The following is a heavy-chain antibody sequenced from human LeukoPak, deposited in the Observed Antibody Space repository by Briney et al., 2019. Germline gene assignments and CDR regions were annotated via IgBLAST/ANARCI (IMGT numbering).Heavy chain of an antibody. J-gene: IGHJ6*03. CDR3: ARDTAMVATLGYYYYYYYMDV. Sequence: GGSLRLSCAASGFTFSDYYMSWIRQAPGEGLEWISYISTSGTTIYYADSVKGRFTISRDNAKNSLYLQMNSLRAEDTAVYYCARDTAMVATLGYYYYYYYMDVWGKGTTVTVSS. V-gene: IGHV3-11*04. CDR2: ISTSGTTI. CDR1: GFTFSDYY. D-gene: IGHD5-18*01.